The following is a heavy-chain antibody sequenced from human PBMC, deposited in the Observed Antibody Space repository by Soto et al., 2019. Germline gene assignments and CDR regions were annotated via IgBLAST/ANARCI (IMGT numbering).Heavy chain of an antibody. J-gene: IGHJ4*02. CDR3: AREARAVEGLWDY. CDR1: GFTFSSYS. CDR2: ISSSSSTI. D-gene: IGHD6-19*01. Sequence: EVQLVESGGGLVQPGGSLRLSCAASGFTFSSYSMNWVRQAPGRGLEWVSYISSSSSTIYYADSVKGRFTISRDNAKNSLYLQMNSLRAEDTAVYYCAREARAVEGLWDYWGQGTLVTVSS. V-gene: IGHV3-48*01.